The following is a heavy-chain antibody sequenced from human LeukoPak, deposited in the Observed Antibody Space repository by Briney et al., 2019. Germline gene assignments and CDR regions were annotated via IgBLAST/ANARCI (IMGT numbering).Heavy chain of an antibody. V-gene: IGHV1-46*01. CDR2: LNPSGGST. J-gene: IGHJ4*02. D-gene: IGHD3-10*01. CDR1: GYTFTGYY. Sequence: ASVKVSCKASGYTFTGYYMHWVRQAPGQGLEWMGILNPSGGSTNYAQKFQGRVTMTRDMSTSTVYMELSSLRSEDTAVYYCAKDVRFGDSDYWGQGTLVTVSS. CDR3: AKDVRFGDSDY.